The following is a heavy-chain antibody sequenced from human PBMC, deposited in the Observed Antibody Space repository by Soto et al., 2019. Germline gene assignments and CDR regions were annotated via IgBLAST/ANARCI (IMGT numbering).Heavy chain of an antibody. CDR1: GGSFTAYY. Sequence: PSETVSLTCAVSGGSFTAYYWSWIRQSPDMRLEWIGEIHHSGSTTYNPSVESRVTISVDTSKRQFSLKLTSVTAADTGVYYCVRGRRGDPWGQGTLVTVS. J-gene: IGHJ5*02. D-gene: IGHD3-10*01. CDR3: VRGRRGDP. CDR2: IHHSGST. V-gene: IGHV4-34*01.